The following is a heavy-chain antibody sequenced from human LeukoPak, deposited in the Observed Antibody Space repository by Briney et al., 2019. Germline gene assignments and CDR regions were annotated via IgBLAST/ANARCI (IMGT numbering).Heavy chain of an antibody. Sequence: SETLSLTCAVSVYSISGGYYWAWIRQPPGKGLEWIGSIHHSGSTYYNPSLKSRVTISVDTSKNQLSLRLSSVAAADTAIYYCARDRRNTAYFYDSGGYYVEYWGQGTLVTVSS. CDR3: ARDRRNTAYFYDSGGYYVEY. CDR2: IHHSGST. J-gene: IGHJ4*02. D-gene: IGHD3-22*01. CDR1: VYSISGGYY. V-gene: IGHV4-38-2*02.